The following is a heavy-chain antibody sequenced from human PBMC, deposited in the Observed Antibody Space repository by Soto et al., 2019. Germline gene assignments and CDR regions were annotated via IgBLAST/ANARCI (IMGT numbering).Heavy chain of an antibody. D-gene: IGHD6-19*01. V-gene: IGHV3-23*01. J-gene: IGHJ4*02. CDR2: VGRFGNT. CDR1: GFPFPQYD. CDR3: AKEGWLASPAGDYFDS. Sequence: GSLRLSCAASGFPFPQYDMNRVRQAPGKGLEWVAAVGRFGNTYYRDSVRGRFTISRDDSRNLAYRQMSRLRLDDTAVYFCAKEGWLASPAGDYFDSRGPATLLT.